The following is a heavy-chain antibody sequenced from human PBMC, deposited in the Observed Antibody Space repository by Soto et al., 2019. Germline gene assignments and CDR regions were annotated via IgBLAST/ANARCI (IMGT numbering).Heavy chain of an antibody. Sequence: GGSLRLSCAASGFTFSSYGMHWVRQAPGKGLEWVAVIWYDGSNKYYADYVKGRFTIARDKSKNTLYLEMNSLRAEDTDVYYCARVGNLYDRSGYLYAFAIWGQGTMVTVSS. CDR1: GFTFSSYG. J-gene: IGHJ3*02. D-gene: IGHD3-22*01. CDR3: ARVGNLYDRSGYLYAFAI. V-gene: IGHV3-33*01. CDR2: IWYDGSNK.